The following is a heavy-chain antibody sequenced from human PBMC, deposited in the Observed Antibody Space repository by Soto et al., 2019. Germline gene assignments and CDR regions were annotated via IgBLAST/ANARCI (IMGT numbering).Heavy chain of an antibody. CDR3: AKGDSSGYWDY. V-gene: IGHV4-31*03. CDR1: GGSISSGGYY. CDR2: IYYSGST. J-gene: IGHJ4*02. D-gene: IGHD3-22*01. Sequence: SETLSLTCTVSGGSISSGGYYWSWIRQHPGKGLEWIGYIYYSGSTYYNPSLKNRVTISVDTSKNQFSLKLSSVTAADTAVYYCAKGDSSGYWDYWGQGTLVTVSS.